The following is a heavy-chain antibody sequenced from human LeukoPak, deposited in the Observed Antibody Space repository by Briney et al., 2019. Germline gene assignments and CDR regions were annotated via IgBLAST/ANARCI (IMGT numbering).Heavy chain of an antibody. Sequence: APVKVSCKASGYTFTGYYMHWVRQAPGQGLEWMGWINPNSGGTNYAQKFQGRVTMTRDTSISTAYMELSRLRSDDTAVYYCARVGIVGATTFDYWGQGTLVTVSS. CDR1: GYTFTGYY. D-gene: IGHD1-26*01. CDR3: ARVGIVGATTFDY. CDR2: INPNSGGT. J-gene: IGHJ4*02. V-gene: IGHV1-2*02.